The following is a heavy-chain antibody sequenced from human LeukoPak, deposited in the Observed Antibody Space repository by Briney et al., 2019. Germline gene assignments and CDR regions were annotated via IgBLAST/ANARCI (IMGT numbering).Heavy chain of an antibody. CDR3: AKDYGYSSSWYDY. V-gene: IGHV3-9*01. J-gene: IGHJ4*02. Sequence: PGRSLRPSCEASGFTFDDYGMHWVRQAPGKGLEWVSTISWNSASVGYVDSVKGRFTISRDNAKKTLYLQMNSLRPEDTALYYCAKDYGYSSSWYDYWGQGTLVTVSS. CDR1: GFTFDDYG. CDR2: ISWNSASV. D-gene: IGHD6-13*01.